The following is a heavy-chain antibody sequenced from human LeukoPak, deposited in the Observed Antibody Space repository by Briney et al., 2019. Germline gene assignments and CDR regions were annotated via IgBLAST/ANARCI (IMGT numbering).Heavy chain of an antibody. J-gene: IGHJ4*02. D-gene: IGHD3-10*01. CDR2: IYYSGST. CDR3: AREGSWAMVRGVIDY. V-gene: IGHV4-59*01. CDR1: GGSISSYY. Sequence: SETLSLTCTVSGGSISSYYWSWIRQPPGKGLEWIGYIYYSGSTNYNPSLKSRVTISVDTSKNQFSLKLSSVTAADTAVYYCAREGSWAMVRGVIDYWGQGTLVTVSS.